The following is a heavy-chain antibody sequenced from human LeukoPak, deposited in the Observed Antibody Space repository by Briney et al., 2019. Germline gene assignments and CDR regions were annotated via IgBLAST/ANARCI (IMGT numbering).Heavy chain of an antibody. CDR2: INPNSGGA. CDR3: ARDRERYRNYYYSMDV. V-gene: IGHV1-2*02. J-gene: IGHJ6*03. Sequence: ASVKVSCKASGYTFSAYYMNWVRQAPGQGLEWMGWINPNSGGANYAQKFQGRVTMTRDTSISTAYMELSGLISDDTAVYYCARDRERYRNYYYSMDVWGKGTTVSVSS. D-gene: IGHD2-15*01. CDR1: GYTFSAYY.